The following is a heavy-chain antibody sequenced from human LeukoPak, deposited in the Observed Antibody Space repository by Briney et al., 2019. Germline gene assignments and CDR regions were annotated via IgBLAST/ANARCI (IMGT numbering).Heavy chain of an antibody. D-gene: IGHD2-21*01. J-gene: IGHJ5*02. V-gene: IGHV1-69*01. CDR1: GGTFSSYA. Sequence: SVKVSCKASGGTFSSYAISWVRRAPGQGLEWMGGIIPIFGTANYAQKFQGRVTITADESTSTAYMELGSLRSEDTAVYYCASAPSDSNWFDPWGQGTLVTVSS. CDR2: IIPIFGTA. CDR3: ASAPSDSNWFDP.